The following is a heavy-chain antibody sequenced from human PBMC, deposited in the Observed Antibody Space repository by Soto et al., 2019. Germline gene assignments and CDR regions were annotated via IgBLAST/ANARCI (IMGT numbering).Heavy chain of an antibody. Sequence: ETLSLTCTVSGGSINTFYWSWVRQPAGKGLEWIGRIFSSGSTSFNPSLESRVAMSVDTSKNHFSLNLSSVTAADMAVYYCAREGSYSAYNFAHGIQLWSFDFWGQGALVTVS. D-gene: IGHD5-12*01. CDR1: GGSINTFY. CDR2: IFSSGST. V-gene: IGHV4-4*07. CDR3: AREGSYSAYNFAHGIQLWSFDF. J-gene: IGHJ4*02.